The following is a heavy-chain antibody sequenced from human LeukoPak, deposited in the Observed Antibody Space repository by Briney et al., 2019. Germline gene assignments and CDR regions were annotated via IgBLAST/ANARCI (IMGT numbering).Heavy chain of an antibody. CDR1: GYSFTSYC. CDR3: GMSGDRVPLQDDVFDV. D-gene: IGHD1-26*01. V-gene: IGHV5-51*01. CDR2: IYPGDSGP. J-gene: IGHJ3*01. Sequence: GESLKISCKVSGYSFTSYCIGWVRQMPGKGLEWMGIIYPGDSGPTYSPSFQGQVTISVDKSINPAYLQWSSLQASDTAMYYCGMSGDRVPLQDDVFDVWGQGTMVTLST.